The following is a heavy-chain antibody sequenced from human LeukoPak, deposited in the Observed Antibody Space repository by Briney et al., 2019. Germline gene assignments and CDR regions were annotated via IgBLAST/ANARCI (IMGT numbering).Heavy chain of an antibody. V-gene: IGHV3-21*01. J-gene: IGHJ1*01. D-gene: IGHD6-19*01. CDR2: ISYSSNYI. CDR3: ARERGSGWGGGIQH. Sequence: GGSLRLSCAAPGFTFSSYTMNWVRQAPGRGLEWVSCISYSSNYIYYADSVKGRSTISRDNTKNSLYLQMNSLRAEDTAVYYCARERGSGWGGGIQHWGQGTLVTVSS. CDR1: GFTFSSYT.